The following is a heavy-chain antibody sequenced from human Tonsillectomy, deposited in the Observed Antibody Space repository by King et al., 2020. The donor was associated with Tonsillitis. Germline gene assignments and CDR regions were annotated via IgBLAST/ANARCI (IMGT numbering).Heavy chain of an antibody. CDR2: NIGSSGST. J-gene: IGHJ4*02. CDR3: AKARYGGGRYHFDY. Sequence: VQLVESGGGLVQPGGSLRLSCAASGFTFSTYAMSWVRQAPGKGLEWVSTNIGSSGSTFYADSVKGRFTISRDNSKNTLFLQMINLRVEDTAVYYCAKARYGGGRYHFDYWGQGTLVTVSS. D-gene: IGHD2-21*01. CDR1: GFTFSTYA. V-gene: IGHV3-23*04.